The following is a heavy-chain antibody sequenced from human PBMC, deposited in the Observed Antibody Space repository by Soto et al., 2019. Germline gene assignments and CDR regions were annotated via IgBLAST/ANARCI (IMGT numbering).Heavy chain of an antibody. CDR2: INPSGGTT. J-gene: IGHJ4*02. Sequence: ASVNLSCKASGYTFTRYNVHWVRQAPGQGLEWMAIINPSGGTTYYIQKFEGRVTLTTDTSTSTVYMELSSLRSDDTAVYYCARVRGGGSEYFFDYWGQGTLVTGSS. D-gene: IGHD2-15*01. V-gene: IGHV1-46*01. CDR1: GYTFTRYN. CDR3: ARVRGGGSEYFFDY.